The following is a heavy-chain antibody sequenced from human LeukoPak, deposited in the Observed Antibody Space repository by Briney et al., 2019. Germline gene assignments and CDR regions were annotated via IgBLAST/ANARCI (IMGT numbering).Heavy chain of an antibody. CDR3: AKERYSSGLRFEYYYGMDV. V-gene: IGHV3-30*18. D-gene: IGHD6-19*01. Sequence: PGGSLRLSCAASGFTFSSYGMHWVRQAPGKGLEWVAVISYDGSNKYYADSVKGRFTISRDNSKNTLYLQMNSLRAEDTAVYYCAKERYSSGLRFEYYYGMDVWGQGTTVTVSS. CDR1: GFTFSSYG. CDR2: ISYDGSNK. J-gene: IGHJ6*02.